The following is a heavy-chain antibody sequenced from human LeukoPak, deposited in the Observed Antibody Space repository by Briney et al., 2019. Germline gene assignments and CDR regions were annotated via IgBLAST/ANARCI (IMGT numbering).Heavy chain of an antibody. V-gene: IGHV3-21*01. J-gene: IGHJ4*02. CDR1: GFTFGSYS. CDR2: ISSSSYI. D-gene: IGHD3-22*01. Sequence: GGSPRLSCAASGFTFGSYSMNWVRQAPGKGLEWVSSISSSSYIYYADSVKGRFTISRDNAKNSLYLQMNSLRAEDTAVYYCARSTSPPDYYDSSGYSNIFDYWGQGTLVTVSS. CDR3: ARSTSPPDYYDSSGYSNIFDY.